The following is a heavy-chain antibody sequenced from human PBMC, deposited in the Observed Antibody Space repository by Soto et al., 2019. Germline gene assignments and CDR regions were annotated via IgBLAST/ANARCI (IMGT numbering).Heavy chain of an antibody. J-gene: IGHJ4*02. CDR2: IWNDGSKK. D-gene: IGHD2-15*01. V-gene: IGHV3-33*01. Sequence: QVQLMASGGGVVQPGRSLRLSCAASGFTFSGSGMHWVRQAPGKGLEWVAVIWNDGSKKYYADSVKGRFTISRDNSKNTLFLQMNSLRVEDTAVYYCARASIVVVVAAVDYWGQGTLVTVSS. CDR1: GFTFSGSG. CDR3: ARASIVVVVAAVDY.